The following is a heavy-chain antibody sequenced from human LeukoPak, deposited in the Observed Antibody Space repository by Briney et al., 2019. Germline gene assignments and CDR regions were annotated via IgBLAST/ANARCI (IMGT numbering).Heavy chain of an antibody. CDR2: INYSGST. J-gene: IGHJ4*02. Sequence: SQTLSLTCTVSGGSISSGDYYWSWIRQPPGKGLEWIGYINYSGSTYYNPSLKSRVTISVDTSKNQFSLKLSSVTAADTAVYYCASGSTEGYSYGYRRVSFDNWGQGTLVTVSS. CDR3: ASGSTEGYSYGYRRVSFDN. D-gene: IGHD5-18*01. V-gene: IGHV4-30-4*01. CDR1: GGSISSGDYY.